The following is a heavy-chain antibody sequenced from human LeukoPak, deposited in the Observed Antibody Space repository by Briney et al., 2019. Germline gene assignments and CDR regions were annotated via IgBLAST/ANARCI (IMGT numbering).Heavy chain of an antibody. CDR1: GFTFSSYG. CDR2: ISYDGSNK. V-gene: IGHV3-30*03. CDR3: AREGGGMGVVVSPNTRFDS. J-gene: IGHJ4*02. Sequence: GSLRLSCAASGFTFSSYGMNWVRQAPGKGLEWVAVISYDGSNKYYADSVKGRFTISRDNSKNTLYLQMNSLRAEDTAVYYCAREGGGMGVVVSPNTRFDSWGQGTLVTVSS. D-gene: IGHD2-2*01.